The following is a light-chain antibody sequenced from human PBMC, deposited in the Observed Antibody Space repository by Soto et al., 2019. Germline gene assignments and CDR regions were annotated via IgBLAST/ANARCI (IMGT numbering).Light chain of an antibody. Sequence: EILLTQAPGTRSESPGHRATLSCRASQSVDINLAWYQQRAGQAPRLLVYGASNKATDMPGRFSGRGSGTEFTLTINNLQSEDFAVYYCQPHRHWPRTFGQGTKVDIK. V-gene: IGKV3-15*01. CDR2: GAS. CDR1: QSVDIN. CDR3: QPHRHWPRT. J-gene: IGKJ1*01.